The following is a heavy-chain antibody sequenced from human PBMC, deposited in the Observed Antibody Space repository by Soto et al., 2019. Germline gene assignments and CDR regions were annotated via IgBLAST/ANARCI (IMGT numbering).Heavy chain of an antibody. D-gene: IGHD4-17*01. CDR3: AKDSGDYHYFDY. CDR2: ISWNSGSI. J-gene: IGHJ4*02. V-gene: IGHV3-9*01. Sequence: PGGSLRLSCAASGFTFDDYAMHWVRQAPGKGLEWVSGISWNSGSIGYADSVKGRFTISRDNAKNSLYLQMNSLRAEDTALYYCAKDSGDYHYFDYWGQGTLVTVSS. CDR1: GFTFDDYA.